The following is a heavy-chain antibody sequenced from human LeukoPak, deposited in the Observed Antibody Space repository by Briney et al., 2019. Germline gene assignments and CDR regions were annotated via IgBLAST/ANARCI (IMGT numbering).Heavy chain of an antibody. CDR3: ARLPTREQPENY. Sequence: PGGSLRLSCAAFGFTFSSCAMSWVRQTPGKGLEWVSAITESGGSTYYADSVKGRFTISRDNSKNRLYLQMNSLRAEDTALYYCARLPTREQPENYWGQGTLVTVSS. CDR2: ITESGGST. J-gene: IGHJ4*02. D-gene: IGHD1-26*01. V-gene: IGHV3-23*01. CDR1: GFTFSSCA.